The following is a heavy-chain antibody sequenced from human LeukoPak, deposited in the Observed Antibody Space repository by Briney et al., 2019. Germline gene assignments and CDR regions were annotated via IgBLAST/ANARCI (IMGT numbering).Heavy chain of an antibody. V-gene: IGHV1-46*01. J-gene: IGHJ6*02. CDR2: INPSGGST. D-gene: IGHD4-11*01. Sequence: ASVKVSCKASGYTFTSYYMHWVRQAPGQGLEWMEIINPSGGSTSYAQKFQGRVTMTRDTSTSTVYMELSSLGSEDTAVYYCAREGLQAGYYYGMDVWGQGTTVTVSS. CDR3: AREGLQAGYYYGMDV. CDR1: GYTFTSYY.